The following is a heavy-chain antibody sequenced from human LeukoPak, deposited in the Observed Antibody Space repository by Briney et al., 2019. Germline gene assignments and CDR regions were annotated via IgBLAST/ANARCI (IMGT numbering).Heavy chain of an antibody. J-gene: IGHJ6*02. Sequence: ASVKVSCKASGYTFTSYGISWVRQAPGQGLEWMGWISAYNGNTNYAQKLQGRVTMTTDTSTSTAYMELRSLRSDDTAVYYCARDRMATIYYYYGMDVWGQGTTVTVSS. CDR1: GYTFTSYG. CDR3: ARDRMATIYYYYGMDV. V-gene: IGHV1-18*01. D-gene: IGHD5-24*01. CDR2: ISAYNGNT.